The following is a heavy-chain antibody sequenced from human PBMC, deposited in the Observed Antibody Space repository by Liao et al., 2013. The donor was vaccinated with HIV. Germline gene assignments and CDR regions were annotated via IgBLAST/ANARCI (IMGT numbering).Heavy chain of an antibody. CDR2: LHHSGST. CDR1: GGSFSGYN. J-gene: IGHJ4*02. CDR3: ASQLWGVFDF. Sequence: QVQLQQWGAGLLKPSETLSVTCAVYGGSFSGYNWSWIRQPPGKGLEWLGELHHSGSTNYNPSLKSRVTISVDTSKKQFSLKLTSVTAADTAVFYCASQLWGVFDFWGQGTLVTVSS. D-gene: IGHD3-16*01. V-gene: IGHV4-34*01.